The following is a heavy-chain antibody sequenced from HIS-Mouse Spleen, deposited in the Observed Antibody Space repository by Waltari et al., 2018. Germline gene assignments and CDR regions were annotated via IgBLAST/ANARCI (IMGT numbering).Heavy chain of an antibody. D-gene: IGHD6-19*01. J-gene: IGHJ4*02. CDR1: GGSISSSSYY. CDR3: ARGSHSSGYFDY. CDR2: IYYSGST. Sequence: QLQLQESGPGLVTPSETLSLTCTVSGGSISSSSYYWGWIRQPPGKGLEWIGSIYYSGSTYYNPSLKSRVTISVDTSKNQFSLKLSSVTAADTAVYYCARGSHSSGYFDYWGQGTLVTVSS. V-gene: IGHV4-39*07.